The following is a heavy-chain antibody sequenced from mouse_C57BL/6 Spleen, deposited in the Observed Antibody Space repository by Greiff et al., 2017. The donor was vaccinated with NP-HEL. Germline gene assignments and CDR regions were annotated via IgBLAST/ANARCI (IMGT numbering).Heavy chain of an antibody. CDR1: GYTFTSYW. V-gene: IGHV1-50*01. CDR2: IDPSDSYT. Sequence: QVQLQQPGAELVKPGASVKLSCKASGYTFTSYWMQWVKQRPGQGLEWIGEIDPSDSYTNYNQKFKGKATLTVDTSSSTAYMQLSSLTSEDSAVYYCAGTAQATYAWFAYWGQGTLVTVSA. J-gene: IGHJ3*01. D-gene: IGHD3-2*02. CDR3: AGTAQATYAWFAY.